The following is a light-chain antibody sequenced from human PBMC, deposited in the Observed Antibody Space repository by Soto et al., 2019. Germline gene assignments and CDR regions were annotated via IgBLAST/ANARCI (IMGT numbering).Light chain of an antibody. Sequence: DIQMTQSPSTLSASVGDRVTITCRASQSISSWLAWYQQKPGKAPKLLIYDASSLESGVPSRFSGCGSGTEFTLTISSLQPDDFATYYCQQYNSYPWTFGHGTKVEIK. CDR1: QSISSW. J-gene: IGKJ1*01. V-gene: IGKV1-5*01. CDR3: QQYNSYPWT. CDR2: DAS.